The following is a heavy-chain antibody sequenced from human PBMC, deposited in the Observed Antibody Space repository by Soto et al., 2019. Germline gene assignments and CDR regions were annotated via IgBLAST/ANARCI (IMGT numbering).Heavy chain of an antibody. CDR2: IWYDGSNK. V-gene: IGHV3-33*01. CDR1: GFTFSSYG. CDR3: ARAGGLVGEKYYYYMEV. D-gene: IGHD3-10*01. Sequence: GGSVRLSCAASGFTFSSYGMHWVRQAPGKGLEWVAVIWYDGSNKYYADSVKGRFTISRDNSKNTLYLQMNSLRAEETAVYYCARAGGLVGEKYYYYMEVWGKGTTVTVSS. J-gene: IGHJ6*03.